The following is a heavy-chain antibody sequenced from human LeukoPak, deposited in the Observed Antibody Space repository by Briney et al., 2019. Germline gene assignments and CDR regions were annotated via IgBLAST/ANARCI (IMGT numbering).Heavy chain of an antibody. J-gene: IGHJ4*02. CDR3: ARDTPYYDSSGYAGFDY. CDR2: ISSSGSTI. D-gene: IGHD3-22*01. CDR1: GFTFSDYY. V-gene: IGHV3-11*01. Sequence: PGGSLRPSCAASGFTFSDYYMSWIRQAPGKGLEWVSYISSSGSTIYYADSVKGRFTISRDNTKNSLYLQMNSLRAEDTAVYYCARDTPYYDSSGYAGFDYWGQGTLVTVSS.